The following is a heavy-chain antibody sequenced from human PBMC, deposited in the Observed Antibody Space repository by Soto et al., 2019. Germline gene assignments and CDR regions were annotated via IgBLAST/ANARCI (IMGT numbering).Heavy chain of an antibody. CDR2: ISGSGVST. J-gene: IGHJ4*02. CDR1: GFTFSSHA. V-gene: IGHV3-23*01. Sequence: GGSLRLSCAASGFTFSSHAMSWVRQAPGKGLEWVSGISGSGVSTYYADSVRGRFTISRDNSKNTLYLQMNSLRAEDTALYYCAIAFIGYGDSDTCYMWFWGQGTLVTVSS. CDR3: AIAFIGYGDSDTCYMWF. D-gene: IGHD2-2*02.